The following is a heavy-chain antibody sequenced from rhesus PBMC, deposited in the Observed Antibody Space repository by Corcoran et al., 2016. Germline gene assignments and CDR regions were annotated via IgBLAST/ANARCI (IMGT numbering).Heavy chain of an antibody. V-gene: IGHV4S7*01. Sequence: QVQLQESGPGLLKPSETLSLTCAVSGGSISGGYGWGWISQPPGKGLEWIGSTYSSTGNPSYNPSLKSRATISTDTSKNQFSLKLSSVTAADTAVYYCARDGSIAAAGLNIWGPGTPITISS. D-gene: IGHD6S26*01. CDR2: TYSSTGNP. CDR3: ARDGSIAAAGLNI. J-gene: IGHJ2*01. CDR1: GGSISGGYG.